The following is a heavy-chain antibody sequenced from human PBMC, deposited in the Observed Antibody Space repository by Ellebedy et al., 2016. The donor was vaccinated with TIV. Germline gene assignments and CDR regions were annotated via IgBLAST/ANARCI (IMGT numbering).Heavy chain of an antibody. CDR3: AAATVPLWFGELVAAFDI. J-gene: IGHJ3*02. CDR1: GFTFDDYG. Sequence: PGGSLRLSCAASGFTFDDYGMSWVRQAPGKGLEWVSGINWNGGSTGYADSVKGRFTISRDNAKNSLYLQMNSLRSEDTAVYYCAAATVPLWFGELVAAFDIWGQGTMVTVSS. CDR2: INWNGGST. V-gene: IGHV3-20*04. D-gene: IGHD3-10*01.